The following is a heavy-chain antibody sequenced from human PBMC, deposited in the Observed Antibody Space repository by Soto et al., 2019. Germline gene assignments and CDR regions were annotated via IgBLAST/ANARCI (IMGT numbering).Heavy chain of an antibody. V-gene: IGHV1-2*02. CDR2: INPNSGGT. CDR3: ARPTMVRGAKTYYYYGMDV. D-gene: IGHD3-10*01. Sequence: GASVKVSCKASGYTFTGYYMHWVRQAPGQGLEWMGWINPNSGGTNYAQKFQGRVTMTRDTSISTAYMELSRLRSDDTAVYYCARPTMVRGAKTYYYYGMDVWGQGTTVTVSS. CDR1: GYTFTGYY. J-gene: IGHJ6*02.